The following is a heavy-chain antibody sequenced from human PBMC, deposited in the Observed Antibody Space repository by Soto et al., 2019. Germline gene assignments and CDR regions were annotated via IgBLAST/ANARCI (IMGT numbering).Heavy chain of an antibody. CDR1: GGSFSGYY. J-gene: IGHJ4*02. V-gene: IGHV4-34*01. D-gene: IGHD6-13*01. CDR3: ARGTEGAAAGTRAANY. Sequence: QVQLQQWGAGLLKPSETLSLTCAVYGGSFSGYYWSWIRQPPGKGLEWIGEINHSGSTNYNPSLKSRVTISVDTSKNQFSLKLSSVTAADKAVYYCARGTEGAAAGTRAANYWGQGTLVTVSS. CDR2: INHSGST.